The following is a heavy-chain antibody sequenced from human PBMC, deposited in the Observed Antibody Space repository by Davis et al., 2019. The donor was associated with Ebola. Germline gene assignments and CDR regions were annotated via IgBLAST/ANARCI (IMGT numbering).Heavy chain of an antibody. Sequence: PGGSLRLSCAVSGGSISSSSYYWGWIRQPPGKGLEWIGSIYYSGSTYYNPSLKSRVTISVDTSKNQFSLKLSSVTAADTAVYYCARVVRYFDWLLEFDYWGQGTLVTVSS. CDR1: GGSISSSSYY. V-gene: IGHV4-39*07. CDR2: IYYSGST. CDR3: ARVVRYFDWLLEFDY. J-gene: IGHJ4*02. D-gene: IGHD3-9*01.